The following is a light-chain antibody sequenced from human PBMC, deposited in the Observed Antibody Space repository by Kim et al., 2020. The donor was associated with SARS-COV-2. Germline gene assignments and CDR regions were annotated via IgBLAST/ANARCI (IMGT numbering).Light chain of an antibody. J-gene: IGLJ1*01. CDR1: SSNIGTNN. Sequence: QSVLTQPPSASGTPGQRVTISCSGSSSNIGTNNVNWYQQHPGTAPKLLIHTNNQWPSGVPDRVSGSKSGTSASLAISGLQSEDEADYYCAAWDDSVNGYVFGTGTKVTVL. V-gene: IGLV1-44*01. CDR2: TNN. CDR3: AAWDDSVNGYV.